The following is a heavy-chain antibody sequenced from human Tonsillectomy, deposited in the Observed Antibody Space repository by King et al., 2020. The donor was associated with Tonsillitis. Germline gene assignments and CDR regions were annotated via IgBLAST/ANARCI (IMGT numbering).Heavy chain of an antibody. D-gene: IGHD6-25*01. J-gene: IGHJ4*02. CDR3: ARQSRRAGAATHFDL. CDR2: IDLRDSYT. V-gene: IGHV5-10-1*03. CDR1: GYNFANFW. Sequence: EVQLVESGAELKKPGDSLTISCTGSGYNFANFWISWVRQMPGKGLEWVGKIDLRDSYTNYSPSFQGHVTFTTDTSISTAYLQWGSLKASDTAIYYWARQSRRAGAATHFDLGGQGTLDIVSS.